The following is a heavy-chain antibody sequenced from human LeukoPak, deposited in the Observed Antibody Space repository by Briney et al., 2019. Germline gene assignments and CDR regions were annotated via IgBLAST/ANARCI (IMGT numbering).Heavy chain of an antibody. CDR1: GFTFSSYA. D-gene: IGHD3-16*01. V-gene: IGHV3-64*04. J-gene: IGHJ4*02. Sequence: GGSLRLSCSASGFTFSSYALHWVRQAPGKGLESVSAISSNGGSTSYADSVKGRFTISRDNAKNSLYLQMNSLRAEDSAVYYCVRDLGEADIFDYWGQGTLVTVSS. CDR3: VRDLGEADIFDY. CDR2: ISSNGGST.